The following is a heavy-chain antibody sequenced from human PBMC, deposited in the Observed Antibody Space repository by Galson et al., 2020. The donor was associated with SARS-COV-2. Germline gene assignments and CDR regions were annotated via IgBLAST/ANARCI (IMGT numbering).Heavy chain of an antibody. CDR1: GFTFSSYG. D-gene: IGHD3-16*02. CDR2: IWYDGSNK. J-gene: IGHJ4*02. CDR3: ARDMITFGGVIAPPFDY. V-gene: IGHV3-33*01. Sequence: GGSLRLSCAASGFTFSSYGMHWVRQAPGKGLEWVAVIWYDGSNKYYADSVKGRFTISRDNSKNTLYLQMNSLRAEDTAVYYCARDMITFGGVIAPPFDYWGQGTLVTVSS.